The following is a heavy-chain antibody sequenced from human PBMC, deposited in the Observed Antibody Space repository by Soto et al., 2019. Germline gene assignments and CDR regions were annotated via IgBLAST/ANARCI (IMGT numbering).Heavy chain of an antibody. J-gene: IGHJ4*02. D-gene: IGHD3-10*01. CDR3: AKRGVDTFGLSY. CDR1: GFTFSSFW. V-gene: IGHV3-74*01. CDR2: INTDGSST. Sequence: VQLVESGGGLVQPGGSLRLSCAVSGFTFSSFWMHWVRQAPGEGLVWVSRINTDGSSTSYADSVKGRFTISRDNAKNTLYLLMISLRVEDTAMYYCAKRGVDTFGLSYWGQGTLVTVSS.